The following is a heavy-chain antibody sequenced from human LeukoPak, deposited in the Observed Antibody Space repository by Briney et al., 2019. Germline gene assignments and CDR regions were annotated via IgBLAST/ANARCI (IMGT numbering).Heavy chain of an antibody. J-gene: IGHJ3*02. V-gene: IGHV3-23*01. Sequence: GGSLRLSCAASGFTFSSYAMSWVRQAPGKGLEWVSAIIGSGGSTYYADSVKGRFTISRDNSKNTLYLQMNSLRAEDTAVYYCATQQVITTSPAFDIWGQGTMVTVSS. CDR3: ATQQVITTSPAFDI. CDR1: GFTFSSYA. D-gene: IGHD3-22*01. CDR2: IIGSGGST.